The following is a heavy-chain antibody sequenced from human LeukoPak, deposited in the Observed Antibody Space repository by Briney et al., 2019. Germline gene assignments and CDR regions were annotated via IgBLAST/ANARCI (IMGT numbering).Heavy chain of an antibody. CDR2: ISSGSIEI. J-gene: IGHJ4*02. CDR1: EFTFSSYG. CDR3: ARGGYSHYDY. D-gene: IGHD3-22*01. Sequence: GGSLRLSCAASEFTFSSYGMDWVRQAPGKGLEWVAFISSGSIEIYYADAVKGRFTISRDNAKNSLYLQMSSLSGEDTAVYYCARGGYSHYDYWGPGTLVTVSS. V-gene: IGHV3-21*01.